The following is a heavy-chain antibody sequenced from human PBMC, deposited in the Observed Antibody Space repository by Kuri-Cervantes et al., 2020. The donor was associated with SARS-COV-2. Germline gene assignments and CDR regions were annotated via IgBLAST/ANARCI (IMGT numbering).Heavy chain of an antibody. J-gene: IGHJ4*02. D-gene: IGHD4-17*01. CDR3: ARSPGDGDYDPFDY. CDR2: NYYSGST. CDR1: GGSFSGYY. V-gene: IGHV4-39*01. Sequence: GSLRLSCAVYGGSFSGYYWGWIRQPPGKGLEWIGSNYYSGSTYYNPSLKSRVTISVDTSKNQFSLKLSSVAAADTAVYYCARSPGDGDYDPFDYWGQGTLVTVSS.